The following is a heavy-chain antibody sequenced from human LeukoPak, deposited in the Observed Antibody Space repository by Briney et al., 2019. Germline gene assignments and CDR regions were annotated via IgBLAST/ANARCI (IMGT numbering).Heavy chain of an antibody. J-gene: IGHJ4*02. CDR1: GFTFSSYT. V-gene: IGHV3-21*01. D-gene: IGHD1-26*01. CDR3: AKDYSGSYYEPLDF. Sequence: GRSLRLSCAASGFTFSSYTMNWVRQAPGKGLEWVSSVSTSSRYIYYADSVKGRFTISRDNAKTSIYLQMNSLRAEDTAVYYCAKDYSGSYYEPLDFWGQGTLVTVSS. CDR2: VSTSSRYI.